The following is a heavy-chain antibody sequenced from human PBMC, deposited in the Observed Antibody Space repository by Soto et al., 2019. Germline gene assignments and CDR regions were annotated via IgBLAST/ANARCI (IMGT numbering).Heavy chain of an antibody. V-gene: IGHV5-51*01. D-gene: IGHD3-3*01. CDR2: VFPGDSDT. Sequence: PGESLKISCKTSGYTFTNYWIGWVPQMPGKGLEWMAIVFPGDSDTRDSPSFQGQVTISVDKSINTAYLQGRSLKAADTAMYYCAGRGAVDAFWSGSNGGFGDWGRGTLVTVSS. CDR3: AGRGAVDAFWSGSNGGFGD. J-gene: IGHJ4*02. CDR1: GYTFTNYW.